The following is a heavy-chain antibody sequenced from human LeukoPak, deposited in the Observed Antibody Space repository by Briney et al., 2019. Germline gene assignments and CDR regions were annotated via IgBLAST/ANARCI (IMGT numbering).Heavy chain of an antibody. Sequence: GEPLKISCKGSGYSFTSYWIGWVRQMPGKGLEWMGIIYPGDSDTRYSPSFQGQVTISADKSISTAYLQWSSLKASDTAMYYCARRYGCSSTSCYTSALDYWGQGTLVTVSS. D-gene: IGHD2-2*02. CDR1: GYSFTSYW. J-gene: IGHJ4*02. V-gene: IGHV5-51*01. CDR2: IYPGDSDT. CDR3: ARRYGCSSTSCYTSALDY.